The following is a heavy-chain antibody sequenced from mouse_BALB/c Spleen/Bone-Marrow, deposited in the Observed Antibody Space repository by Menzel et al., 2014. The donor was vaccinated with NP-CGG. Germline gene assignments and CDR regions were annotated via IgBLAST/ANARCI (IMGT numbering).Heavy chain of an antibody. CDR3: ARRDDGYVFFDY. V-gene: IGHV1-4*01. Sequence: QVQLQQSGAELARPGASVKMSCRASGYTFTTYAIHWVRQRPGQGLEWIRYINPSSGYTNYIQKFKDKATLTADKSSSTAYMQQSSLTSEDSAVYFCARRDDGYVFFDYWAKAPLSQSPQ. D-gene: IGHD2-3*01. CDR1: GYTFTTYA. CDR2: INPSSGYT. J-gene: IGHJ2*01.